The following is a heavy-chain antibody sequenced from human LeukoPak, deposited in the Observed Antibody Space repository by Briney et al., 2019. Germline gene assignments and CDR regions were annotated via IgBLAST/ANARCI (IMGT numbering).Heavy chain of an antibody. D-gene: IGHD1-26*01. CDR2: IYPGDSDT. J-gene: IGHJ4*02. V-gene: IGHV5-51*01. CDR1: GYSFTTYW. Sequence: GESLKIPCEGSGYSFTTYWIGWVRQLPGKGLEWMGIIYPGDSDTRYSPSFQGQVTISADKSISTAYLQWSSLKASDTAMYYCARSSGSYRSFDYWGRGTLVTVSS. CDR3: ARSSGSYRSFDY.